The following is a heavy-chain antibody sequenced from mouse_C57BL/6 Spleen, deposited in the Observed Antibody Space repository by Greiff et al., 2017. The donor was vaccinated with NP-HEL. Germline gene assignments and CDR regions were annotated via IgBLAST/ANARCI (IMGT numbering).Heavy chain of an antibody. J-gene: IGHJ3*01. CDR2: ISDGGSYI. CDR1: GFTFSSYA. D-gene: IGHD2-5*01. V-gene: IGHV5-4*01. CDR3: ARDGAYYSDYVFAY. Sequence: EVQLVESGGGLVKPGGSLKLSCAASGFTFSSYAMSWVRQTPEKRLEWVATISDGGSYIYYPDNVKGRFTISRDNAKNNLYLQMSHLKSEDTAMYYCARDGAYYSDYVFAYWGQGTLVTVSA.